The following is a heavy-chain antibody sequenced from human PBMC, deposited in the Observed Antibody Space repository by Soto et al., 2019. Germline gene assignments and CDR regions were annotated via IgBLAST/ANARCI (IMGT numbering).Heavy chain of an antibody. J-gene: IGHJ4*02. CDR2: LNQDGSEI. V-gene: IGHV3-7*01. D-gene: IGHD3-22*01. CDR1: GFSFSNYW. Sequence: EVQLVESGGGLVQPGGSLRLSCVASGFSFSNYWMSWVRQAPGKGLEWVANLNQDGSEINYVDSVKGRFAISRDNAKNSLLLQMNSLRAEDIAVYYCARDSGYSTFDCWGQGTLVTVSS. CDR3: ARDSGYSTFDC.